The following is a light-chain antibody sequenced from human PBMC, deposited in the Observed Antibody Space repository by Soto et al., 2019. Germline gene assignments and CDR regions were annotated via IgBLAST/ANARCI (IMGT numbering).Light chain of an antibody. J-gene: IGKJ4*01. CDR1: QSVSSTN. V-gene: IGKV3-20*01. CDR2: GAS. CDR3: QQYGSSPLT. Sequence: EIVLTQSPGTLSLSPGERATLSCRASQSVSSTNLAWYQQKPGQAPRLVIYGASIRAAGIPDRFSGSGSGTDFTLTISKLETQDFVVYYCQQYGSSPLTFGGGTKV.